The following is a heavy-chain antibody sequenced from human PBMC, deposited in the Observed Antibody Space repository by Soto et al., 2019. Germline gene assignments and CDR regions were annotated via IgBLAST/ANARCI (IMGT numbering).Heavy chain of an antibody. J-gene: IGHJ4*02. D-gene: IGHD6-13*01. Sequence: GGSLRLSCAASGFTFSSYAMSWVRQAPGKGLEWVSAISGSGGSTYYADPVKGRFTISRDNSKNTLYLQMNSLRAEDTAVYYCAKQSKQQLVAGFDYWGQGTLVTVSS. V-gene: IGHV3-23*01. CDR1: GFTFSSYA. CDR2: ISGSGGST. CDR3: AKQSKQQLVAGFDY.